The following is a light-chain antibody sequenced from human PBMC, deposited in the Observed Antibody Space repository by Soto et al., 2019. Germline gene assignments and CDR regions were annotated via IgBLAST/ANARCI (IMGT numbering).Light chain of an antibody. Sequence: EIVLTQSPGTVSLSPWERATLSCRASQSVSNNYLAWYQQKPGQAHRLLIYGASSRATGIPDRFSGSGSGTDFTLTISRLEPEDFVVYYCQQYGSSGTFGQGTKVDIK. J-gene: IGKJ1*01. V-gene: IGKV3-20*01. CDR2: GAS. CDR1: QSVSNNY. CDR3: QQYGSSGT.